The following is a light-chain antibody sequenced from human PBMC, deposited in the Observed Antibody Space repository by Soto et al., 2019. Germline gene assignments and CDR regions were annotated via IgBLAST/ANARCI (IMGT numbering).Light chain of an antibody. V-gene: IGKV3-15*01. J-gene: IGKJ1*01. CDR3: QQYKDWPTT. CDR2: SVS. Sequence: EIVMTQSPDTVSVSKGERATLSCRASQSVSTTVAWYQQNPGQPPRLLIYSVSTRATGIPARFSGSGSGTEFTLTISSLQSEDFAVYYCQQYKDWPTTFGQGTKVDI. CDR1: QSVSTT.